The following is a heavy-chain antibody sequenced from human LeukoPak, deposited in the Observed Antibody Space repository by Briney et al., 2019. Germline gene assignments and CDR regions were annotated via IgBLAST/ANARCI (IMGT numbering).Heavy chain of an antibody. D-gene: IGHD3-16*01. J-gene: IGHJ3*01. Sequence: GGSLRLSCAASGFIFSSYAMNWVRQAPGKGLEWVSFISGSGSYIHYADSMKGRFTISRDNAKKSVYLHMSRLRAEDTAVYYCARGLGSGDYVANAFDFWGRGTTVSVS. CDR2: ISGSGSYI. CDR1: GFIFSSYA. CDR3: ARGLGSGDYVANAFDF. V-gene: IGHV3-21*01.